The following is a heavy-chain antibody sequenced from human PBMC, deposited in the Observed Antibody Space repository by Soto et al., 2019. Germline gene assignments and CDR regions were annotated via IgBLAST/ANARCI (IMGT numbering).Heavy chain of an antibody. V-gene: IGHV4-59*08. D-gene: IGHD4-17*01. Sequence: PSETVSLTCTVSGGSMNSYYWSWIRQPPGKGLEWMGYIFYSGSTNYNPSLKSRVSISIDRSKNQFSLRLSSVTAADTAVYYCARGTTPNHYWGQGTLVTVSS. J-gene: IGHJ4*02. CDR2: IFYSGST. CDR1: GGSMNSYY. CDR3: ARGTTPNHY.